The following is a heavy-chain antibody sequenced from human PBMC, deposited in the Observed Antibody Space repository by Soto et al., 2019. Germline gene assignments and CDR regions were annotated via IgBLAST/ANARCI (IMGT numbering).Heavy chain of an antibody. CDR1: GFTFGDDP. Sequence: GSLRLSCTVSGFTFGDDPMGWSRQSPGKGMQWVGFIRSNTFGGTTVYAASVKGRFTISRDDSKSVAYLQMNSLRTEDTAMYYCTRDRDILTGYYSPNSFDYWGQGAMVTVSS. V-gene: IGHV3-49*03. D-gene: IGHD3-9*01. CDR3: TRDRDILTGYYSPNSFDY. J-gene: IGHJ4*02. CDR2: IRSNTFGGTT.